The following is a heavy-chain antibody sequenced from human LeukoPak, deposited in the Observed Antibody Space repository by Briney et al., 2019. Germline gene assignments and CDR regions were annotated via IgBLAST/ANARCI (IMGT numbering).Heavy chain of an antibody. CDR1: GFTFSSYS. D-gene: IGHD2-8*01. V-gene: IGHV3-48*04. J-gene: IGHJ6*03. CDR2: ISSSSSTI. Sequence: PGGSLRLSCAASGFTFSSYSMNWVRQAPGKGLEWVSYISSSSSTIYYADSVKGRFTISRDNAKNSLYLQMNSLRAEDTAVYYCARGGGPDIVLMVYALPPGYYYMDVWGKGTTVTVSS. CDR3: ARGGGPDIVLMVYALPPGYYYMDV.